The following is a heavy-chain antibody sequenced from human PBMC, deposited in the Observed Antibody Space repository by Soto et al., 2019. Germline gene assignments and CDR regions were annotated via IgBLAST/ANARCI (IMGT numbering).Heavy chain of an antibody. CDR1: GFPFWTYS. Sequence: EVKLLESGGGLVQPGGSMRLSCEASGFPFWTYSMSWVRQAPRKGLEWVSGISGSGTATYYTDSVKGRFTISRDNSKNTLYLQMNSLGLEDMSIYHCAKRGILGAQGMAYFDLWGRGTLVTVSS. J-gene: IGHJ2*01. CDR3: AKRGILGAQGMAYFDL. V-gene: IGHV3-23*01. CDR2: ISGSGTAT. D-gene: IGHD1-26*01.